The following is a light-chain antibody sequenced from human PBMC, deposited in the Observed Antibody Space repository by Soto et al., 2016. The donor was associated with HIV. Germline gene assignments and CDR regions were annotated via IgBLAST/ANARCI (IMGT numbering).Light chain of an antibody. V-gene: IGLV3-1*01. Sequence: SYDLTQPPSVSVSPGQTTSITCSGYNLGNKHVHWYQQRPGQSPVLIIYQNKKRPLGIPERFSASMSGNTATLSITGTQAMDEADYYCQSYDTSTAVVVFGGGTKLTVL. CDR1: NLGNKH. CDR2: QNK. J-gene: IGLJ2*01. CDR3: QSYDTSTAVVV.